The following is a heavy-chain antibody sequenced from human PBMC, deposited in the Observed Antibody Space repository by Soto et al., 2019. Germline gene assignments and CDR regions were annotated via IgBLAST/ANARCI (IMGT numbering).Heavy chain of an antibody. V-gene: IGHV3-30*14. D-gene: IGHD3-3*01. CDR2: ISCDGSNK. CDR3: VKKEAYYDFWSGYYNADYYYGMDV. J-gene: IGHJ6*02. CDR1: GFTLSSYG. Sequence: GGSLRLCCAASGFTLSSYGMHWVRQAPGKGLEWVSVISCDGSNKYYADSVKGRFTISRDNSKNTLYLQMSSLRAEDTAVYYCVKKEAYYDFWSGYYNADYYYGMDVWGQGTTVTVSS.